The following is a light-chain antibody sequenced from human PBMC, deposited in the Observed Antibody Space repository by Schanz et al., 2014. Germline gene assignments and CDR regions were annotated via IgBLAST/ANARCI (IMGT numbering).Light chain of an antibody. CDR1: SSDLGGYNF. J-gene: IGLJ2*01. Sequence: QSVLTQPASVSGSPGQSITISCTGSSSDLGGYNFVSWYQHHPGNAPKLMIYDVTTRPSGVSNRFSGSKSGNSASLTISGLQAEDEADYYCSSYTSSSTLVVFGGGTKLTVL. CDR2: DVT. V-gene: IGLV2-14*03. CDR3: SSYTSSSTLVV.